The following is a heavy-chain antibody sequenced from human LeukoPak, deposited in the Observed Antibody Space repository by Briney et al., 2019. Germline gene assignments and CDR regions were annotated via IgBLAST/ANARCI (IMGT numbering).Heavy chain of an antibody. D-gene: IGHD3-22*01. Sequence: SETLSLTCTVSGGSISSYYWSWIRQPPGKGLEWIGYIYYSGSTNYNPSLKSRVTISVDTSKNQFSLKLSSVTAADTAVYYCARGYDYYDSSGYPRDAFDIWGQGTMVTVSS. J-gene: IGHJ3*02. CDR2: IYYSGST. V-gene: IGHV4-59*01. CDR3: ARGYDYYDSSGYPRDAFDI. CDR1: GGSISSYY.